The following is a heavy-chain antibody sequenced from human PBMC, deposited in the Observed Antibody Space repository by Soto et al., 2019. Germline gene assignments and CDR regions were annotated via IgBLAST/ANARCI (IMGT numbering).Heavy chain of an antibody. Sequence: SVKVSCKASGGTFSSYAISWVRQAPGQGLEWMGGIIPIFGTANYAQKFQGRVTITADESTSTAYMELSSLRSEDTAVYYCARDTRGLRFLEWLPSGDYYYGMDVWGQGTTVPVSS. CDR1: GGTFSSYA. CDR2: IIPIFGTA. CDR3: ARDTRGLRFLEWLPSGDYYYGMDV. J-gene: IGHJ6*02. V-gene: IGHV1-69*13. D-gene: IGHD3-3*01.